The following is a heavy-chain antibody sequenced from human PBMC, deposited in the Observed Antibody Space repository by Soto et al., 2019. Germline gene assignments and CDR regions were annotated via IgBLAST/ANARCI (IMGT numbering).Heavy chain of an antibody. D-gene: IGHD3-10*02. CDR2: IIPILGIA. J-gene: IGHJ4*02. V-gene: IGHV1-69*02. CDR3: ARSLNPTKHYDVGLFDY. CDR1: GGTFSSYT. Sequence: GASVKVSCKASGGTFSSYTISWVRQAPGQGLEWMGRIIPILGIANYAQKFQGRVTITADKSTSTAYMELSSLRSEDTAVYYCARSLNPTKHYDVGLFDYCGQGTLVTVSS.